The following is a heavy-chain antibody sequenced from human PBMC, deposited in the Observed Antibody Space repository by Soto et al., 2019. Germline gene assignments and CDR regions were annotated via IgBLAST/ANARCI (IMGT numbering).Heavy chain of an antibody. V-gene: IGHV3-23*01. D-gene: IGHD3-22*01. Sequence: GGSLRLSCAASRFTFNFYAMAWVRQAPGKGLEWVSGISVNGRTNYADSVKGRFTISRDNSKNMVFLQMDTLRAEDTALYYCTKAGGWYYYDSSGPPDASHVWGQGTMVTVSS. CDR1: RFTFNFYA. CDR2: ISVNGRT. J-gene: IGHJ3*01. CDR3: TKAGGWYYYDSSGPPDASHV.